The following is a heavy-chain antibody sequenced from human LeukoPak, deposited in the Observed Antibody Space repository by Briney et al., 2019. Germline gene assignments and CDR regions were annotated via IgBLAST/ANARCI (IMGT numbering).Heavy chain of an antibody. CDR3: AREYTLYRSGWFLDY. V-gene: IGHV4-39*07. CDR1: GDPSYNNIYY. CDR2: IDYSGST. D-gene: IGHD6-19*01. J-gene: IGHJ4*02. Sequence: SETLSLTCTVSGDPSYNNIYYWGWIRQPPGKGLEWIGSIDYSGSTYYNPSLKSRATISIDASKDQFSLKLSSVTAADTAVYYCAREYTLYRSGWFLDYWGQGTVVTVSS.